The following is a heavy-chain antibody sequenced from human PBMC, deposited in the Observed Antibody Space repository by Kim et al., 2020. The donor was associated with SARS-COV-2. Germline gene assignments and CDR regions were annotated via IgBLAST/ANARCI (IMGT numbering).Heavy chain of an antibody. D-gene: IGHD3-22*01. J-gene: IGHJ2*01. CDR1: GGTFSSYA. V-gene: IGHV1-69*13. CDR2: IIPIFGTA. Sequence: SVKVSCKASGGTFSSYAISWVRQAPGQGLEWMGGIIPIFGTANYAQKFQGRVTITADESTSTAYMELSSLRSEDTAVYYCARRGHYDSSDYYSGWYFDLWGRGTLVTVSS. CDR3: ARRGHYDSSDYYSGWYFDL.